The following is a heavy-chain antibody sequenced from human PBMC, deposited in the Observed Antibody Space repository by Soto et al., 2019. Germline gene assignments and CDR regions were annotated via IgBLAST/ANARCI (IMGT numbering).Heavy chain of an antibody. D-gene: IGHD3-16*02. CDR1: GGSISSGDYY. J-gene: IGHJ5*02. V-gene: IGHV4-30-4*01. CDR3: ARAKDLNRGWFDP. Sequence: QVQLQESGPGLVKPSQTLSLTCTVSGGSISSGDYYWSWIRQPPGKGLEWIGYIYYSGSTYYNPSLRSRVTISVDTSKNQFSLKLSSVTAADTAVYYCARAKDLNRGWFDPWGQGTLVTVSS. CDR2: IYYSGST.